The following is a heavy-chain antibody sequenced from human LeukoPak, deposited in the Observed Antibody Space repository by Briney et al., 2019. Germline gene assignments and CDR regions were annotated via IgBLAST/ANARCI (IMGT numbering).Heavy chain of an antibody. J-gene: IGHJ3*02. V-gene: IGHV3-9*01. CDR3: AKDIADDILTGYYTPRAFDI. CDR2: ISWNSGSI. D-gene: IGHD3-9*01. CDR1: GFTLDDYA. Sequence: QSGRSLRLSCVASGFTLDDYAMHWVRQAPGEGLEWVSGISWNSGSIGYADSVKGRFTISRDNAKNSLYLQMNSLRAEDTALYYCAKDIADDILTGYYTPRAFDIWGQGTMVTVSS.